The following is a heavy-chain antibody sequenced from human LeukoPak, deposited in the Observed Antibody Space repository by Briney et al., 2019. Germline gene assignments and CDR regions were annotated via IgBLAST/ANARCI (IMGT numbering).Heavy chain of an antibody. CDR2: ISGSGGST. CDR3: AKGEKVVVNFDY. Sequence: GGSLRLSCAASGFTFSSYAMSWVRQTPGKGLEWVSAISGSGGSTYYADSVKGRFTISRDNSKNTLYLQMNSLRAEDTAVYYCAKGEKVVVNFDYWGQGTLVTVSS. J-gene: IGHJ4*02. D-gene: IGHD2-15*01. CDR1: GFTFSSYA. V-gene: IGHV3-23*01.